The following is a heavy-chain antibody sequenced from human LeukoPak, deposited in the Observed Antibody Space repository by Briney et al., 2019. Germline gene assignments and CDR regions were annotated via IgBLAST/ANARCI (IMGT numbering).Heavy chain of an antibody. D-gene: IGHD6-6*01. V-gene: IGHV3-11*01. CDR2: ISSSGTAK. CDR1: GFTFSDYY. J-gene: IGHJ3*02. Sequence: GESLRLSCAASGFTFSDYYMTWLRQAPGKGLEWVSYISSSGTAKYYADSVMGRFTISRDNAKNSLYLQMSSLRAEDTAVFYCARATSDAFDIWGQGTMVTVSS. CDR3: ARATSDAFDI.